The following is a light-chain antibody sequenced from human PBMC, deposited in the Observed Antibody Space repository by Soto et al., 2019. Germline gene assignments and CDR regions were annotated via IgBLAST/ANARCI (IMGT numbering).Light chain of an antibody. CDR1: QSATRSY. Sequence: EMVLTQSPGTLSLSPGERATLSCRASQSATRSYLAWYQQKAGQAPRLLIHGVSTRATGIPDRFSGSGSGTDFTLTITRLEPEDFAVYYCQQFGGSPPYTFGQGTKVEIK. CDR2: GVS. CDR3: QQFGGSPPYT. J-gene: IGKJ2*01. V-gene: IGKV3-20*01.